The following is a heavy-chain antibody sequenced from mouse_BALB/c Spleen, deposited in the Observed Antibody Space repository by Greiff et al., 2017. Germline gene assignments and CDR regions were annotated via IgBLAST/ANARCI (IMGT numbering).Heavy chain of an antibody. CDR1: GYTFTSYN. V-gene: IGHV1-12*01. Sequence: QVQLQQPGAELVKPGASVKMSCTASGYTFTSYNMHWVKQTPGQGLEWIGAIYPGNGDTSYNQKFKGKATLTADKSSSTAYMQLSSLTSEDSAVYYCARPSAYYRYDDYAMDYWGQGTSVTVSS. CDR2: IYPGNGDT. CDR3: ARPSAYYRYDDYAMDY. J-gene: IGHJ4*01. D-gene: IGHD2-14*01.